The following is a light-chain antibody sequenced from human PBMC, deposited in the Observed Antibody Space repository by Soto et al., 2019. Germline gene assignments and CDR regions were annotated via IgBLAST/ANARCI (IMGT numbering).Light chain of an antibody. V-gene: IGKV3-11*01. CDR3: QQYNKWPST. CDR2: DAS. J-gene: IGKJ1*01. Sequence: EIVLTQSPATLSLSPGERATLSCRASQSVSSYLAWYQQKPGQAPRLLIYDASNRATGIPARFSGSGSGTDFTLTISSLQSEDFAVYYCQQYNKWPSTFGQGTKVDIK. CDR1: QSVSSY.